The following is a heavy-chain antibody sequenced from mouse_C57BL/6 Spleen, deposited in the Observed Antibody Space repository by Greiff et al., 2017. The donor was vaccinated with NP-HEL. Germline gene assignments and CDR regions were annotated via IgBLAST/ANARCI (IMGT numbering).Heavy chain of an antibody. CDR1: GYTFTSYW. J-gene: IGHJ2*01. Sequence: QVQLKQPGAELVMPGASVKLSCKASGYTFTSYWMHWVKQRPGQGLEWIGEIDPSDSYTNYNQKFKGKSTLTVDKSSSTAYMQLSSLTSEDSAVYYCARRHYGSSYGDYWGQGTTLTVSS. CDR2: IDPSDSYT. D-gene: IGHD1-1*01. CDR3: ARRHYGSSYGDY. V-gene: IGHV1-69*01.